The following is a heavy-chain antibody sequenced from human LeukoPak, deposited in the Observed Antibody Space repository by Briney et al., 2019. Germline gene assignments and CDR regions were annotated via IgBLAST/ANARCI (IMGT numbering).Heavy chain of an antibody. CDR3: AELGITMIGGV. V-gene: IGHV3-30*02. Sequence: PGGSLRLSCAASGFTFTSYGMHWVRQAPGKGLEWVAHIRYDESDKYYADSVKGRFTISRDNAKNSLYPQMNSLRAEDTAVYYCAELGITMIGGVWGKGTTVTISS. J-gene: IGHJ6*04. CDR1: GFTFTSYG. CDR2: IRYDESDK. D-gene: IGHD3-10*02.